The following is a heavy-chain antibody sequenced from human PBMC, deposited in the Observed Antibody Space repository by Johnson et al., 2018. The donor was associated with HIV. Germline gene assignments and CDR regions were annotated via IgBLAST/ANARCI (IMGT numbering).Heavy chain of an antibody. CDR3: ARENGGGAFDI. Sequence: VQLVESGGGLVQPGGSLRLSCAASGFTFSSYDMHWVRQATGKGLEWVSAIGTAGDTYYPGSVTGRFTISRENAKNSLYLQMNSLRAGDTAVYYCARENGGGAFDIWGQGTMVTVSS. J-gene: IGHJ3*02. CDR2: IGTAGDT. D-gene: IGHD3-10*01. V-gene: IGHV3-13*01. CDR1: GFTFSSYD.